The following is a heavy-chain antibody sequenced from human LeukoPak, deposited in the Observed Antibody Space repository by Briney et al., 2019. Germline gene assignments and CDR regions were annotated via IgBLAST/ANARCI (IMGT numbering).Heavy chain of an antibody. J-gene: IGHJ4*02. Sequence: GGSLRLSCAASGFTFSSYGMHWVRQAPGKGLEWAAVIWYDGSNKYYADSVKGRFTISRDNSKNTLYLQMNSLRAEDTAVYYCAGGGRQLDYWGQGTLVTVSS. D-gene: IGHD1-26*01. CDR2: IWYDGSNK. CDR1: GFTFSSYG. CDR3: AGGGRQLDY. V-gene: IGHV3-33*01.